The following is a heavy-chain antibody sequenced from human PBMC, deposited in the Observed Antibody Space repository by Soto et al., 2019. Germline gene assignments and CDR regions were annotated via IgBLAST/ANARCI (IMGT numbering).Heavy chain of an antibody. CDR3: ARDAPPADY. Sequence: ASVKVSCKASGYTFTSYAMRWVRQAPGQRLEWMGWINADNGNTNYSQKLQGRVTMTRDTSTSTAYMELRSLRSDDTAVYYCARDAPPADYWGQGTLVTVSS. V-gene: IGHV1-3*01. CDR1: GYTFTSYA. CDR2: INADNGNT. J-gene: IGHJ4*02.